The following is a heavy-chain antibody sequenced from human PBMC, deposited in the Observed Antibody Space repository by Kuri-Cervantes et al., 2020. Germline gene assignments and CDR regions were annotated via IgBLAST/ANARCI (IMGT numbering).Heavy chain of an antibody. Sequence: LSLPCAASGLIFSTYAMHWVRQAPGKGLEWVAVISYDGTYKFYADSVQGRFAISRDNFKNTLYLQLNSLRAEDTAVFFCARPRMGRLPAAIDYWGQGNRVTVSS. CDR2: ISYDGTYK. D-gene: IGHD2-2*01. CDR1: GLIFSTYA. J-gene: IGHJ4*02. V-gene: IGHV3-30*09. CDR3: ARPRMGRLPAAIDY.